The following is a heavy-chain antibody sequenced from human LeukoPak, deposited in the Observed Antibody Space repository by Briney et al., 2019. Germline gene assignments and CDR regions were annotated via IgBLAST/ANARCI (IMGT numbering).Heavy chain of an antibody. V-gene: IGHV3-53*01. D-gene: IGHD3-10*01. CDR3: ASPGPTMVRGVIYYYGMDV. J-gene: IGHJ6*02. Sequence: GGSLRLSCAASGFTLSSNYMSWVRPAPGKGLERVSVIYNGGSTYYADCVKGGLTSSQDNPKNTMYLEMNSLRPERTAVYHSASPGPTMVRGVIYYYGMDVWGQGTTVTVSS. CDR2: IYNGGST. CDR1: GFTLSSNY.